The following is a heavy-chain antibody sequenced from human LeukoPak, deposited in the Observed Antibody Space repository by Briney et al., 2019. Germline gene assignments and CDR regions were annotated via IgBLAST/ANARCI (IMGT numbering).Heavy chain of an antibody. CDR2: MNLNSVKT. CDR3: ARGIYRVDY. J-gene: IGHJ4*02. V-gene: IGHV1-8*01. CDR1: GYTFTSYD. Sequence: ASVKLSCKASGYTFTSYDINWVRQATGQGLEWRGWMNLNSVKTVYAHKFQGRSTMTRNTSISTAYTELRSLRSEDTAVYYCARGIYRVDYWGQATLVTHSS. D-gene: IGHD3-16*02.